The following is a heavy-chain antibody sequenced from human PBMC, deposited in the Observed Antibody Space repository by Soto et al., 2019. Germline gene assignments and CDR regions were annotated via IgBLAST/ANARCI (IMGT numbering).Heavy chain of an antibody. J-gene: IGHJ6*02. CDR3: APLSVSLSGPYGIHV. V-gene: IGHV4-39*01. CDR2: MLYSGLT. Sequence: LSLTCTISGGSIRSEDHYWSWVRQPPGKGLEWIGSMLYSGLTYYNPSLKSRVTLSVDTSKNQFSVRLNSVTASDTAVYYCAPLSVSLSGPYGIHVWGQGTTVTVSS. D-gene: IGHD2-15*01. CDR1: GGSIRSEDHY.